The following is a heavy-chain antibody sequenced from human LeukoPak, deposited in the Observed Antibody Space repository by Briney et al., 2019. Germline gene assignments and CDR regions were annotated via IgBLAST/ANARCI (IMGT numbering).Heavy chain of an antibody. CDR2: ISSSSSYI. Sequence: GGSLRLSCAASGFTFSSYSMNWVRQAPGKGLEWVSSISSSSSYIYYADSVKGRFTISRDNAKNSLYLQMNRLRAEDTAVYYCARAGYYYDSSGYYVFDYWGQGTLVTVSS. CDR1: GFTFSSYS. J-gene: IGHJ4*02. V-gene: IGHV3-21*01. D-gene: IGHD3-22*01. CDR3: ARAGYYYDSSGYYVFDY.